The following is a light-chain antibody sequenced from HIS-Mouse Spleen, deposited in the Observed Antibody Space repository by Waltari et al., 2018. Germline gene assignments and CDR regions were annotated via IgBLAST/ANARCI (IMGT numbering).Light chain of an antibody. CDR1: QSISSY. CDR3: KQSYSTPGT. CDR2: AAS. V-gene: IGKV1-39*01. J-gene: IGKJ1*01. Sequence: DIQMTQSPSSLSASVGDRVTITCRASQSISSYLNWYQQKPGKAPKLRIFAASSLQSGVPSRFSGSGSGTDFTLTISSLQPEDFATYYCKQSYSTPGTFGQGTKVEIK.